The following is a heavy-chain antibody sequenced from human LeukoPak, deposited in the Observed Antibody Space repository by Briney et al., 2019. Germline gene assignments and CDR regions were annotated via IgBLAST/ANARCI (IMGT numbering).Heavy chain of an antibody. CDR2: IYYSGST. J-gene: IGHJ4*02. Sequence: SETLSLTCTVSGGSISSSIYYWGWIRQPSGKGLEYIGSIYYSGSTYYNPSLKSRVTISIDTSKNQFSLKLSSVTAADTAVYYCRITGTTREIDYWGQGTLVTVSS. CDR3: RITGTTREIDY. V-gene: IGHV4-39*01. CDR1: GGSISSSIYY. D-gene: IGHD1-7*01.